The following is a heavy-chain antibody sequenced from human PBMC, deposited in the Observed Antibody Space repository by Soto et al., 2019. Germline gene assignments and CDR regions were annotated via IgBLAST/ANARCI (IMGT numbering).Heavy chain of an antibody. Sequence: QVQLVESGGGVVQPGRSLRRSCAASGFTFSSYAMHWVRQAPGKGLEWVASISYEGTNKDYADSVKGRFTISRDNYKNTLYLQMNRLRVEDTAVYYCARDRADWGQGTLVTVSS. V-gene: IGHV3-33*01. D-gene: IGHD6-13*01. J-gene: IGHJ4*02. CDR2: ISYEGTNK. CDR3: ARDRAD. CDR1: GFTFSSYA.